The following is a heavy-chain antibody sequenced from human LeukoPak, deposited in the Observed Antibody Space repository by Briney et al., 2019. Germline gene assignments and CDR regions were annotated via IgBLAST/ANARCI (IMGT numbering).Heavy chain of an antibody. CDR2: INPNSGGT. CDR3: ARIYSGYDSDPFDFDY. Sequence: ASVKVASKASGYAFTGYYMHWVRQAPGQGLEWMGRINPNSGGTNYAQKFQGRVTMTRDTSISTAYMELSRLRSDDTAVYYCARIYSGYDSDPFDFDYWGQGTLVTVSS. CDR1: GYAFTGYY. J-gene: IGHJ4*02. V-gene: IGHV1-2*06. D-gene: IGHD5-12*01.